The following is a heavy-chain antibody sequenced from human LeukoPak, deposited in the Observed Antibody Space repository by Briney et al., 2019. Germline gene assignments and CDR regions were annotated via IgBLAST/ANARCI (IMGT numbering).Heavy chain of an antibody. CDR3: ARDGTTYYYGSGSYYNGAFDI. CDR1: GFTLSSYA. V-gene: IGHV3-21*01. Sequence: PGGSLRLSCAASGFTLSSYAMSWVRQAPGKGLEWVSSISSSSSYIYYADSVKGRFTISRDNAKNSLYLQMNSLRAEDTAVYYCARDGTTYYYGSGSYYNGAFDIWGQGTMVTVSS. J-gene: IGHJ3*02. D-gene: IGHD3-10*01. CDR2: ISSSSSYI.